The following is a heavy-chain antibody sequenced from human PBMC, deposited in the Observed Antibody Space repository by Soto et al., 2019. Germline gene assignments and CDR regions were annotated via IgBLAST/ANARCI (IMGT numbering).Heavy chain of an antibody. V-gene: IGHV3-74*01. CDR3: ARETYRGFYFDY. J-gene: IGHJ4*02. Sequence: GGSLRLSCAASGFTFTDYWTHWVRQAPGKGLVWVSRINSDGSRTSYADSVTGRFTISRDNAKNTLYLQMNSLRVEDAALYYCARETYRGFYFDYWGQGTLVTVSS. CDR1: GFTFTDYW. D-gene: IGHD4-4*01. CDR2: INSDGSRT.